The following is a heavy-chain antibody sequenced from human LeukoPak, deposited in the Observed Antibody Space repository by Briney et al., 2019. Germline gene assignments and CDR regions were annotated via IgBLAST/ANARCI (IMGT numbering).Heavy chain of an antibody. D-gene: IGHD6-13*01. J-gene: IGHJ3*02. CDR1: GFTFSDYY. Sequence: PGGSLRLSCAASGFTFSDYYMSWIRQAPGKGLEWVSYISSIGSHTNYADSVKGRFTTSRDNAKNSLYLQMNSLRAEDTAVYYCARVGSSSGDAFDIWGQGTMVTVSS. CDR2: ISSIGSHT. CDR3: ARVGSSSGDAFDI. V-gene: IGHV3-11*05.